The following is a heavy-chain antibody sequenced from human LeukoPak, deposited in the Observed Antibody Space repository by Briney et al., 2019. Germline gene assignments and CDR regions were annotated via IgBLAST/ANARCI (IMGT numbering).Heavy chain of an antibody. D-gene: IGHD6-19*01. CDR1: GFTFSSYE. V-gene: IGHV3-48*03. Sequence: GGSLRLSCAASGFTFSSYEMNWVRQAPGKGLEWVSYISSSGSTIYYADSVKGRFTISRDNSKNTLYLQMNSLRAEDTAVYYCAKEAGYSSGWYWGGVDYWGQGTLVTVSS. CDR2: ISSSGSTI. CDR3: AKEAGYSSGWYWGGVDY. J-gene: IGHJ4*02.